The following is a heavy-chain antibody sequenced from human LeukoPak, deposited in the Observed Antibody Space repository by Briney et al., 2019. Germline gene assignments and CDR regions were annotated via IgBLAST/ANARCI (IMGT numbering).Heavy chain of an antibody. CDR2: ISAYNGNT. CDR3: ARVGSVVVAAKVAGFDP. CDR1: GYTFTSYG. V-gene: IGHV1-18*01. J-gene: IGHJ5*02. Sequence: ASVKVSCKASGYTFTSYGISWVRQAPGQGLEWMGWISAYNGNTNYAQKLQGRVTMTTDTSTSTAYMELRSLRSDDTAVYYCARVGSVVVAAKVAGFDPWGRGTLVTVSS. D-gene: IGHD2-15*01.